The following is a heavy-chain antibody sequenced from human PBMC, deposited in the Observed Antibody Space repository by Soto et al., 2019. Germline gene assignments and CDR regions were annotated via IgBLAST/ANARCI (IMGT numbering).Heavy chain of an antibody. J-gene: IGHJ4*02. CDR1: GYIFTAYY. CDR3: ARDVAGDDYFDY. V-gene: IGHV1-2*02. Sequence: ASVKVSCKASGYIFTAYYMHWVREAPGQGPEWMGWINPDSGGTSYAPKFQGRVTMTRDTSSSTVYMELRRLRSDDTALYYCARDVAGDDYFDYWGQGTLVTVSS. CDR2: INPDSGGT. D-gene: IGHD6-19*01.